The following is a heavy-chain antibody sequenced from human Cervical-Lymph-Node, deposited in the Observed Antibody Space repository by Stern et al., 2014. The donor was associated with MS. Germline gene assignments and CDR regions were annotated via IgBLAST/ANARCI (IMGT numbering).Heavy chain of an antibody. CDR2: TNPIFGTA. D-gene: IGHD3-10*01. CDR1: GGSFINNV. J-gene: IGHJ4*02. CDR3: ARAASTTSSYNF. Sequence: VQLVQSGAEVKKPGSSVKVSCQASGGSFINNVISWVRQAPGQGLEWMGGTNPIFGTAPYAQKFRGRVTIPADESTRTAYMELSSLRSDDTAVYFCARAASTTSSYNFWGPGTLVTVSS. V-gene: IGHV1-69*12.